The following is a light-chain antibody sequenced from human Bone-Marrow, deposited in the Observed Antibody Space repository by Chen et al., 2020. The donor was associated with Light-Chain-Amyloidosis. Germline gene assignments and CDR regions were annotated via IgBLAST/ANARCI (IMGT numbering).Light chain of an antibody. CDR1: DLPTKY. CDR3: QSADSSGTYEVI. J-gene: IGLJ2*01. Sequence: SYELTQPPSVSVSPGQTARITCSGDDLPTKYAYWYQQKPGQAPVLVIHRDTERPSGISERFSGSSSGPTATLTISGVQAEDEADYQCQSADSSGTYEVIFGGGTKLTVL. CDR2: RDT. V-gene: IGLV3-25*03.